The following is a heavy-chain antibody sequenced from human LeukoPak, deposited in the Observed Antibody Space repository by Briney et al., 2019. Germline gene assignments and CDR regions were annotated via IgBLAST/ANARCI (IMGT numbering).Heavy chain of an antibody. D-gene: IGHD3-10*01. CDR1: GGSISSYY. Sequence: SETLSLTCTVSGGSISSYYWSWIRQSPGKGLGCIGYIHYTGSTNYNPSLKSRVTISVETSKNQFSLKLKSVTAADTAVYYCARGGYYGSGNDFRFDPWGQGTLVTVSS. V-gene: IGHV4-59*01. CDR3: ARGGYYGSGNDFRFDP. CDR2: IHYTGST. J-gene: IGHJ5*02.